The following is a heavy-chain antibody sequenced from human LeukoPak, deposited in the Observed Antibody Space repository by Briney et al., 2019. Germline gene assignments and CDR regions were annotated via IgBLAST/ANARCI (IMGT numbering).Heavy chain of an antibody. D-gene: IGHD3-3*01. J-gene: IGHJ6*03. CDR1: GGSISSYY. Sequence: SETLSLTCTVSGGSISSYYWSWIRQPPGKGLEWIGYIYYSGSTNYNPSLKSRFTISVNTSKNQFSHKLSSVTAADTAVYYCARDAVANYDFWSGSPPYYMDVWGKGTTVTVSS. V-gene: IGHV4-59*01. CDR3: ARDAVANYDFWSGSPPYYMDV. CDR2: IYYSGST.